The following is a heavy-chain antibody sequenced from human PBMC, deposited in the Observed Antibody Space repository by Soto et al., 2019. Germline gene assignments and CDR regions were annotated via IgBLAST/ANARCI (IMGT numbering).Heavy chain of an antibody. CDR2: IIPIFGTA. J-gene: IGHJ4*02. Sequence: QVQLVQSGAEVKKPGSSVKVSCKASGGTFSSYAIIWVRQAPGQGLEWMGGIIPIFGTANYAQKFQGRVTITADESTSTAYMELSSLRSEDTVVYYCARDRARPVATNYFDYWGQGTLVTVSS. D-gene: IGHD6-19*01. CDR3: ARDRARPVATNYFDY. V-gene: IGHV1-69*12. CDR1: GGTFSSYA.